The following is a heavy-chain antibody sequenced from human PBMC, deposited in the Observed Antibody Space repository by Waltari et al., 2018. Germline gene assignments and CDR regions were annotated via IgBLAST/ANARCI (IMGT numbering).Heavy chain of an antibody. D-gene: IGHD1-26*01. CDR2: ISSSSSYI. CDR3: ARDPTGLVGANH. CDR1: GFTFSSYS. Sequence: EVQLVESGGGLVKPGGSLRLSCAASGFTFSSYSMNWVRQAPGKGLAWVSSISSSSSYIYYADSVKGRFTISRDNAKNSLYLQMNSLRAEDTAVYYCARDPTGLVGANHWGQGTLVTVSS. J-gene: IGHJ4*02. V-gene: IGHV3-21*01.